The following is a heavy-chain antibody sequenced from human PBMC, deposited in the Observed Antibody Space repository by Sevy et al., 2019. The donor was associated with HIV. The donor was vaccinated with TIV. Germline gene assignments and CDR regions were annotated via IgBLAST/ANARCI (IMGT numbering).Heavy chain of an antibody. CDR3: ARGRIAVAVL. CDR1: GFTFSTYG. V-gene: IGHV3-48*01. CDR2: ISSSSSTI. D-gene: IGHD6-19*01. Sequence: GGSLRLSCAASGFTFSTYGMHWVRQAPGKGLEWVSYISSSSSTIYYADSVKGRFTISRDNAKNSLYLQMNSLRAEDTAVYYCARGRIAVAVLWGQGTLVTVSS. J-gene: IGHJ4*02.